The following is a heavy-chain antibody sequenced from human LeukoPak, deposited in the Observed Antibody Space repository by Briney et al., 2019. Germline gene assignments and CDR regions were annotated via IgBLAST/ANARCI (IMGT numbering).Heavy chain of an antibody. CDR1: GYHFTGYY. CDR2: INPNSGGT. V-gene: IGHV1-2*04. Sequence: GPVKVSCKASGYHFTGYYMHWVRPAPGQGPEGMGWINPNSGGTNYAPKFQGWVTMTRDTSISTAYMELSRLRSDDTAVYYCAREDCSGGSCYRNAFDIWGQGTMVTVSS. D-gene: IGHD2-15*01. CDR3: AREDCSGGSCYRNAFDI. J-gene: IGHJ3*02.